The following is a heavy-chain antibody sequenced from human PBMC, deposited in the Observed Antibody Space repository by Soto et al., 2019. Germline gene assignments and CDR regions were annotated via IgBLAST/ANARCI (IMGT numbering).Heavy chain of an antibody. Sequence: GGSLRLSCATSGFTFSASAMHWVRQVSGKGLEWIARIRSKANNYATTYAPSVKGRFTISRDDSENTVYLQMNSLKTEDTAIYYCSKQIYGGNSWGQGTLGTV. CDR3: SKQIYGGNS. J-gene: IGHJ4*02. CDR1: GFTFSASA. V-gene: IGHV3-73*01. D-gene: IGHD2-21*02. CDR2: IRSKANNYAT.